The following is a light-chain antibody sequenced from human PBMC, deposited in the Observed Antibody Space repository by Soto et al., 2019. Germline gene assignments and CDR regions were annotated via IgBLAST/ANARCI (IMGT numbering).Light chain of an antibody. CDR3: QQYNDWPLT. CDR2: GAF. J-gene: IGKJ1*01. CDR1: QSVSSN. Sequence: EIVMTQSPATLSVSPGDRATLYCRASQSVSSNLAWYQQKPGQAPSLLIYGAFTRATGIPARFSGTGSGTESTLTISSLQSEDFALYYCQQYNDWPLTFGQGTKVDIK. V-gene: IGKV3-15*01.